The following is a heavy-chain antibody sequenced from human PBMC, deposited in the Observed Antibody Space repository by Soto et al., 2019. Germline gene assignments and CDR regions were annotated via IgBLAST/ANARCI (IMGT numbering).Heavy chain of an antibody. D-gene: IGHD6-6*01. Sequence: TLSLTCVISGDSVSSNSAAWNWIRQSPSRGLEWLGRTYYRSKWYNDYAVSVKSRITINPDTSKNQFSLQLNSVTPEDTAVYYCARDRPYSSSPDGDFDYWGQGTLVTVSS. CDR1: GDSVSSNSAA. V-gene: IGHV6-1*01. CDR2: TYYRSKWYN. J-gene: IGHJ4*02. CDR3: ARDRPYSSSPDGDFDY.